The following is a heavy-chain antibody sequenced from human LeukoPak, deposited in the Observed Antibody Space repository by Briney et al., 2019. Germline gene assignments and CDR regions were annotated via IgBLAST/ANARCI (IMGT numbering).Heavy chain of an antibody. V-gene: IGHV3-23*01. J-gene: IGHJ4*02. CDR2: ISGGGGST. CDR1: GFTFSSYA. CDR3: AKEPHMLTNRASDY. D-gene: IGHD3-9*01. Sequence: GGSLRLSCAASGFTFSSYAMSWARQAPGKGLEWVSGISGGGGSTHYADSVKGRFTISRDNSKNTLYLQINSLRAEDTAVYYCAKEPHMLTNRASDYWGQGTLVTVSS.